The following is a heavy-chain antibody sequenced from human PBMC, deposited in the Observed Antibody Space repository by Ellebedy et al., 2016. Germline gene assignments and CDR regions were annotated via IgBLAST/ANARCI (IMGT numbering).Heavy chain of an antibody. V-gene: IGHV3-7*03. CDR3: ARVLRNEGGQSMDV. Sequence: GGSLRLSCAASGFIFNSDWMSWVRQAPGKGLEWVANIKQDGREKNYVGSVKGRFTISRDNAKNSLYLQMNSLRAEDTAVYYCARVLRNEGGQSMDVWGQGTAVTVS. CDR2: IKQDGREK. D-gene: IGHD1-14*01. J-gene: IGHJ6*02. CDR1: GFIFNSDW.